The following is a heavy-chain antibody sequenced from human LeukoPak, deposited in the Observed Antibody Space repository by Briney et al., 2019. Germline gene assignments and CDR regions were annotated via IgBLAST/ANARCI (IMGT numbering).Heavy chain of an antibody. Sequence: RRASVKVSCKASGYTFTGYYMHWVRQAPGQGLEWMGWINPNSGGTNYAQKFQGWVTMTRDTSISTAYMELSRLRSDDTAVYYCAREPYGSGSPPFDYWGQGTLVTVSS. CDR2: INPNSGGT. V-gene: IGHV1-2*04. D-gene: IGHD3-10*01. J-gene: IGHJ4*02. CDR1: GYTFTGYY. CDR3: AREPYGSGSPPFDY.